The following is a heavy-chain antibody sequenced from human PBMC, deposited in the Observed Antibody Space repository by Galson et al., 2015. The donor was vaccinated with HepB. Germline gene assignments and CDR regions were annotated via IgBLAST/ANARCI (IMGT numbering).Heavy chain of an antibody. CDR2: TYYRSKWYN. V-gene: IGHV6-1*01. CDR1: GDSVSGNSVA. J-gene: IGHJ4*02. Sequence: CAIFGDSVSGNSVAWNWIRQSPSRGLEWLGRTYYRSKWYNDYAVSVKSRITINPDTSKNQFSLHLNSVTPEDTAVYHCARDQGQTGTLNWGQGTLVTVSS. CDR3: ARDQGQTGTLN. D-gene: IGHD1-1*01.